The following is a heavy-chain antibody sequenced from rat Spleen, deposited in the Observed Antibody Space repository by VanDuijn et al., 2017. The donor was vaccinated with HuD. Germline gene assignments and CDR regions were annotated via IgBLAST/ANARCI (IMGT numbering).Heavy chain of an antibody. J-gene: IGHJ1*01. V-gene: IGHV5-7*01. CDR2: ISYDGSIT. CDR3: GRHAYYDGYYHWYFDL. CDR1: GFTFSDYN. D-gene: IGHD1-12*03. Sequence: EVQLVGSGGGLVQPGRSLKLSCAASGFTFSDYNMAWVRQAPKKGLEWVATISYDGSITYYRDSVKGRFTSSRENAKSTLYLQMDSLRSEDTATYYCGRHAYYDGYYHWYFDLWGPGTIVTVSS.